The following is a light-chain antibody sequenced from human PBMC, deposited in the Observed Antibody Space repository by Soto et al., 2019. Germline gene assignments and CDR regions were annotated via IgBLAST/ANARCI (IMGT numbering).Light chain of an antibody. J-gene: IGKJ4*01. V-gene: IGKV3-15*01. CDR2: RTS. Sequence: EVVMTQSPATLSVSPGERATLSCRASQSISSNLAWYQQKPGQAPRLLMFRTSSRATGFPARFSGSGSGTELNLTISSLQSEGFGVYYCQQYNNWPRATFGGGTKVDIK. CDR3: QQYNNWPRAT. CDR1: QSISSN.